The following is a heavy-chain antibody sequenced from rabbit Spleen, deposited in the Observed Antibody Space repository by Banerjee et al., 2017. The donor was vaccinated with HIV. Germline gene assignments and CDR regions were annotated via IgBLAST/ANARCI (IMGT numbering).Heavy chain of an antibody. Sequence: KESGGGLVKPGASLTLTCTASGVSFSSNNYMCWVRQAPGKGLEWIACIDTGSSGFTYFATWAKGRFTISKTSSTTVTLQMTRLTAADTATYFCARDTSTSFSTYGMDLWGPGTLVPVS. CDR2: IDTGSSGFT. CDR3: ARDTSTSFSTYGMDL. CDR1: GVSFSSNNY. D-gene: IGHD1-1*01. J-gene: IGHJ6*01. V-gene: IGHV1S40*01.